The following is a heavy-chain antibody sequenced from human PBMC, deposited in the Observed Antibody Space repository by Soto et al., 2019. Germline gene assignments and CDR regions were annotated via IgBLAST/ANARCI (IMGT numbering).Heavy chain of an antibody. CDR2: MNPNSGNT. J-gene: IGHJ4*02. V-gene: IGHV1-8*01. CDR1: GYTFTSYD. D-gene: IGHD6-19*01. Sequence: QVQLVQSGAEVKKPGASVKVSCKASGYTFTSYDINSVRQAAGQGLEWMGWMNPNSGNTGYAKKFQGRVTMTRNTSITTAYMELSSLRSEDTAVYYCAREVAVTGDDYWGQGTLVTVSS. CDR3: AREVAVTGDDY.